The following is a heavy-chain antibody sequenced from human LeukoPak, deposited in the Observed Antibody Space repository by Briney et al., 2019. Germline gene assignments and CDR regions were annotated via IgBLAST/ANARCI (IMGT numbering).Heavy chain of an antibody. D-gene: IGHD1-1*01. CDR2: INPKTGVT. J-gene: IGHJ5*02. V-gene: IGHV1-2*02. Sequence: ASVKVSCKASGYTFTGYFMHWVRQAPGQGLEWMGWINPKTGVTNYEQKFQGRVIMTRETSISTVYMEVTRLTSDDTAVYYCARHMTTANNWFDPWGQGTLVTVSS. CDR3: ARHMTTANNWFDP. CDR1: GYTFTGYF.